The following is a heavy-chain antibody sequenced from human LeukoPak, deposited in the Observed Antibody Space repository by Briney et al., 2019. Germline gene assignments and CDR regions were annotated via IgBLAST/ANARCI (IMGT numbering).Heavy chain of an antibody. CDR2: ISGSGGST. CDR3: AKGDYGDYVGWFDP. V-gene: IGHV3-23*01. CDR1: GFTFSSYA. Sequence: GGSLRLSCAASGFTFSSYAMSWVRQAPGKGLEWVSAISGSGGSTYYADSVKGRFTISRDNSKNTLYLQMNSLRAKDTAVYYCAKGDYGDYVGWFDPWGQGTLVTVSS. J-gene: IGHJ5*02. D-gene: IGHD4-17*01.